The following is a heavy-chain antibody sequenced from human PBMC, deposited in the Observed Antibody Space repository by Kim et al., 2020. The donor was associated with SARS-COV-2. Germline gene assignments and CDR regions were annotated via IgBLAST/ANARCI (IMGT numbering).Heavy chain of an antibody. CDR3: ARVSGVWSYYYYFIMDG. V-gene: IGHV4-34*01. CDR2: INDSGST. J-gene: IGHJ6*02. D-gene: IGHD3-10*01. Sequence: SETLSLTCAVYGESFSGHLWTWIRQAPGKGLEWIGEINDSGSTNYKPSLKSRVTISVDTSNNQFSLKLSSVTAADTAVYYCARVSGVWSYYYYFIMDGWGQGTTVTVSS. CDR1: GESFSGHL.